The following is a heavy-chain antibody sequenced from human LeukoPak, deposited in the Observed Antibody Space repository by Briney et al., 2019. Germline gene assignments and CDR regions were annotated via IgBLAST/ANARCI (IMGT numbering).Heavy chain of an antibody. CDR2: IIPAFGTT. D-gene: IGHD4-17*01. CDR3: AKADYGEYYYMDV. J-gene: IGHJ6*03. V-gene: IGHV1-69*05. Sequence: ASVKVSCKASGFSSYAISWVRQAPGQGLEWMGGIIPAFGTTNYAQKFQGRVTVTTDESTSTVYMELSGLRLEDTAVYYCAKADYGEYYYMDVWGKGTTVTVSS. CDR1: GFSSYA.